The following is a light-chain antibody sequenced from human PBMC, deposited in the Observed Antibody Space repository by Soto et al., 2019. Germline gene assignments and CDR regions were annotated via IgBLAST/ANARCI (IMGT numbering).Light chain of an antibody. V-gene: IGLV2-8*01. CDR1: GSDVGGYNF. CDR2: EVD. J-gene: IGLJ2*01. CDR3: SSYAGSTVV. Sequence: QSVLTQPPSASGSPGQSVTISCIGTGSDVGGYNFVSWYQHHPGKAPKFMIYEVDKRPSGVPDRFSGSKSGNTASLTVSGLQPEDEADYYCSSYAGSTVVFGGGTKLTVL.